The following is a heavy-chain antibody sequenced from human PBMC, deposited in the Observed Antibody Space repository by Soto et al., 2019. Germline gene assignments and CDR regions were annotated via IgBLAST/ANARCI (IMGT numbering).Heavy chain of an antibody. J-gene: IGHJ5*02. D-gene: IGHD2-21*02. CDR3: ARDPSTYCGGDCYLWGNWFDP. CDR1: GGTFSSYA. Sequence: SVKVSCKASGGTFSSYAISWVRQAPGQGLEWMGGIIPIFGTANYAQKFQGRATITADKSTSTAYMELSSLRSEDTAVYYCARDPSTYCGGDCYLWGNWFDPWGQGTLVTVSS. V-gene: IGHV1-69*06. CDR2: IIPIFGTA.